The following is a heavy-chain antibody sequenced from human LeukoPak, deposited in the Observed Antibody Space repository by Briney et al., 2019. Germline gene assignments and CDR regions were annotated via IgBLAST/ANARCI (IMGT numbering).Heavy chain of an antibody. Sequence: AGGSLRLSCAASGFTFTGHEMNWVRHAPGKGLEWLSCISGSGSPSYYADSVKGRFTISRDNAKNSLYLQMNSLRADDTAIYYCARGFRDTAMFLDFWGKGTLVTVSS. CDR2: ISGSGSPS. J-gene: IGHJ4*02. V-gene: IGHV3-48*03. D-gene: IGHD5-18*01. CDR1: GFTFTGHE. CDR3: ARGFRDTAMFLDF.